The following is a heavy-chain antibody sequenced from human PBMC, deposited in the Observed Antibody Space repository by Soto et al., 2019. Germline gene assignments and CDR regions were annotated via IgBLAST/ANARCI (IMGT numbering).Heavy chain of an antibody. V-gene: IGHV4-30-4*01. CDR2: IYYSGST. CDR1: GGSISSGDYY. J-gene: IGHJ6*02. Sequence: PLETLSLTCTVSGGSISSGDYYWSWIRQPPGKGLEWIGYIYYSGSTYYNPSLKSRVTISVDTSKNQFSLKLSSVTAADTAVYYCARARASVTTYYGMDVWGQGTTVTVSS. CDR3: ARARASVTTYYGMDV. D-gene: IGHD4-4*01.